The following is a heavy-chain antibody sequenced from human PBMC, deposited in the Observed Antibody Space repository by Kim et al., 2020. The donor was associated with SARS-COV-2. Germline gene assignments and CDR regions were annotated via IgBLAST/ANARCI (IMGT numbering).Heavy chain of an antibody. Sequence: GGSLRLSCAASGVSFSDSAIHWVRQASGKGLEWVGRIRSKTNYSATVYAASVEGRFTISKDDSKNTAYLLMNSLKTDDTAIYFCARGPTYGGGYWYAFDICGHRTMVTVSS. CDR1: GVSFSDSA. J-gene: IGHJ3*02. V-gene: IGHV3-73*01. CDR3: ARGPTYGGGYWYAFDI. D-gene: IGHD1-26*01. CDR2: IRSKTNYSAT.